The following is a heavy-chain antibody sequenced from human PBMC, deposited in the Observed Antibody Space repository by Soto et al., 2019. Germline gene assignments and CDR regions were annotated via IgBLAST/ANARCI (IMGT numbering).Heavy chain of an antibody. Sequence: ETLSLTCTVSGGSISSYYWSWIRQPPGKGLEWIGYIYYIGSTDYNPXXKIRVTIXXDTSENQFSLXLSSVXSADTAVYYCARVLRFYSRGCFDPWGQGTLVTVSS. CDR1: GGSISSYY. V-gene: IGHV4-59*01. CDR2: IYYIGST. CDR3: ARVLRFYSRGCFDP. D-gene: IGHD3-3*01. J-gene: IGHJ5*02.